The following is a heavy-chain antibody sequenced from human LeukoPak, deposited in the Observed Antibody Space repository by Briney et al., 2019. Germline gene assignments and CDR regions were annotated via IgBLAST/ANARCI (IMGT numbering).Heavy chain of an antibody. Sequence: SQTLSLTCAISEDSVSSNSAAWNWIRQSPSRGLEWLGRTYYRSKWYNDYAESVKSRITINPDTSKNQVSLQLNSVTPEDTAVYYCARASFSSGRIDCWGQGTLVTVSS. CDR1: EDSVSSNSAA. CDR2: TYYRSKWYN. V-gene: IGHV6-1*01. J-gene: IGHJ4*02. CDR3: ARASFSSGRIDC. D-gene: IGHD6-25*01.